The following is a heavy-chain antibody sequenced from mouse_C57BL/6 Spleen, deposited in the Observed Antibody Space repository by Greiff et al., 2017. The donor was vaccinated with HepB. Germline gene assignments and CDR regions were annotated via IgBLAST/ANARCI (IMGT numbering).Heavy chain of an antibody. J-gene: IGHJ1*03. CDR1: GYTFTSYW. D-gene: IGHD2-4*01. CDR3: ARMDYDYDGYFDV. V-gene: IGHV1-64*01. CDR2: IHPNSGST. Sequence: QVQLQQPGAELVKPGASVKLSCKASGYTFTSYWMHWVKQRPGQGLEWIGMIHPNSGSTNYNEKFKSKATLTVDKSSSTAYMQLSSLTSEDSAVYVCARMDYDYDGYFDVWGTGTTVTVSS.